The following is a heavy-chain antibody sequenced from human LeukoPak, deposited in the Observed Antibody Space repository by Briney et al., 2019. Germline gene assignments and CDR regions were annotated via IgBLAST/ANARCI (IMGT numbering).Heavy chain of an antibody. CDR2: MSNDGTNE. CDR1: GFTFSSYA. V-gene: IGHV3-30-3*01. Sequence: GGSLRLSCAASGFTFSSYAMHWVRQAPGKGLEWVAVMSNDGTNEYYADSVKGRFTIFRDNSKNTLYLQMNSLRGEDAALYCCARDPVSTGLQINSDYWGQGTLVTVSS. CDR3: ARDPVSTGLQINSDY. J-gene: IGHJ4*02. D-gene: IGHD3-16*01.